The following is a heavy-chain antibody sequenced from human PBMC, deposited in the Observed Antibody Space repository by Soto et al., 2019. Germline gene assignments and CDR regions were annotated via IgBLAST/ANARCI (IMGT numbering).Heavy chain of an antibody. D-gene: IGHD2-15*01. CDR3: AKDQGYGVVVAATGYDAFDI. CDR1: GFTFSSYA. Sequence: GGSLRLSCAASGFTFSSYAMSWVRQAPGKGLEWVSAISGSGGSTYYADSVKGRFTISRDNSKNTLYLQMNSLRAEDTAVYYCAKDQGYGVVVAATGYDAFDIWGQGTMVTVSS. J-gene: IGHJ3*02. CDR2: ISGSGGST. V-gene: IGHV3-23*01.